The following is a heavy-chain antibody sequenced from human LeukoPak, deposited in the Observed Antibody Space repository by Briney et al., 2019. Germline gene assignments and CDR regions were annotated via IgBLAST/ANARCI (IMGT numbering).Heavy chain of an antibody. Sequence: GGSLRLSCTASGFTFGDYAMSWFRQAPGKGLEWVGFIRSKAYGGTTEYAASVKGRFTISRDDSKSIAYLQMNSLKTEDTAVYYCTGRGVRGVIIPYWGQGTLVTVSS. CDR2: IRSKAYGGTT. CDR1: GFTFGDYA. V-gene: IGHV3-49*03. D-gene: IGHD3-10*01. CDR3: TGRGVRGVIIPY. J-gene: IGHJ4*02.